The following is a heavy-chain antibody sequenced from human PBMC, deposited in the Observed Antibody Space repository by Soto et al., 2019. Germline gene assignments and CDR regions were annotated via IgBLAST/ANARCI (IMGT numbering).Heavy chain of an antibody. Sequence: PSETLSLTCTVSGGSINNHYWSWIRQPPGKGLEWIGYVYYNGSVLYNPSLQSRVSISVDTSKNQFSLKLSSVTAADTAVYFCAREDDGGDRDYYGLDVWGQGTTVTVSS. V-gene: IGHV4-59*11. CDR3: AREDDGGDRDYYGLDV. D-gene: IGHD2-21*02. CDR1: GGSINNHY. CDR2: VYYNGSV. J-gene: IGHJ6*02.